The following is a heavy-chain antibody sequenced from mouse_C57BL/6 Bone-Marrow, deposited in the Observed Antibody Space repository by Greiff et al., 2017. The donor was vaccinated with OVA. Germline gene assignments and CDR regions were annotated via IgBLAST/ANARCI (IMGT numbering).Heavy chain of an antibody. Sequence: VQLQQPGAELVKPGASVKVSCKASGYTFTSYWMHWVKQRPGQGLEWIGRLHPSDSDTNYTQKFKGKATLTVDKSSSTAYMQLSSLTSEDSAVYYCAIRLPSYWGQGTTLTVSS. V-gene: IGHV1-74*01. CDR3: AIRLPSY. D-gene: IGHD5-5*01. CDR2: LHPSDSDT. J-gene: IGHJ2*01. CDR1: GYTFTSYW.